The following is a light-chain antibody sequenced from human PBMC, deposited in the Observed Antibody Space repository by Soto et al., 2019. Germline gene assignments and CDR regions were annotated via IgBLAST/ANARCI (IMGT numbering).Light chain of an antibody. CDR3: QQGGT. J-gene: IGKJ3*01. CDR1: QGISSY. CDR2: AAS. V-gene: IGKV1-9*01. Sequence: DIQLTQSPSFLSASVGDRVTITCRASQGISSYLAWYQQKPGKAPKLLLYAASTLQSGVPSRFSGRGSGTEFTLTMSSLQPEDFATYYCQQGGTFGPGTKVDI.